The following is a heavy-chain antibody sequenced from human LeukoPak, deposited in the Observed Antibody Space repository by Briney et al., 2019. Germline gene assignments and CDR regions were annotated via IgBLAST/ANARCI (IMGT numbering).Heavy chain of an antibody. CDR3: ARLGGETTRFDL. Sequence: PGGSLRLSCAASGFTFRSYWMSWVRQAPGRGLDWVATVKQDGNEKHYVDSVKGRFTISRDNAENSLYLQMNGLRAEDTAVYYCARLGGETTRFDLWGQGALVTVSS. D-gene: IGHD3-16*01. J-gene: IGHJ4*02. CDR2: VKQDGNEK. V-gene: IGHV3-7*01. CDR1: GFTFRSYW.